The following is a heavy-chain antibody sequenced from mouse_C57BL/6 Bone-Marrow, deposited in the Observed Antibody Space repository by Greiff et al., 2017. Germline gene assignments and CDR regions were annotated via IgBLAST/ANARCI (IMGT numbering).Heavy chain of an antibody. Sequence: QVQLQQSGPGLVQPSQSLSITCTVSGFSLTSYGVHWVRQSPGKGLEWLGVIWRGGSTDYNAAFISRRSISKDNSKSQVFFKMNSLQADDTAIYYCASITTVVYWYFDVWGTGTTVTVSS. D-gene: IGHD1-1*01. CDR1: GFSLTSYG. CDR2: IWRGGST. CDR3: ASITTVVYWYFDV. J-gene: IGHJ1*03. V-gene: IGHV2-2*01.